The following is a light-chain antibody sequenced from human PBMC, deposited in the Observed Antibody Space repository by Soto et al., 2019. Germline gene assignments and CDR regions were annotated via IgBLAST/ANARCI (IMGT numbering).Light chain of an antibody. Sequence: EILMTQSPATLSFSPGERATLSCRASQSVSSYLAWYQQKPGQAPRLLIYDVSSRATGVPDRFSGSGSATDFTLTISRLEPEDFAVYYCQQYGSSGTFGQGTKVDI. CDR3: QQYGSSGT. V-gene: IGKV3-20*01. CDR2: DVS. CDR1: QSVSSY. J-gene: IGKJ1*01.